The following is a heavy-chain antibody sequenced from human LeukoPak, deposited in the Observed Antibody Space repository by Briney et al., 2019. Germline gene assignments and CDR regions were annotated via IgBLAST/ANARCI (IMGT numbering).Heavy chain of an antibody. D-gene: IGHD3-22*01. CDR3: ARRKGYYDKSGYYYPGAFDI. J-gene: IGHJ3*02. CDR2: IYYSGST. V-gene: IGHV4-59*01. Sequence: KPSETLSLTCTVSGGSISSYYWSWIRQPPGKGLEWIGYIYYSGSTNYNPSLKSRVTISVDTSKNQFALKLSSVSAADTAVYYCARRKGYYDKSGYYYPGAFDIWGQGAMVTVSS. CDR1: GGSISSYY.